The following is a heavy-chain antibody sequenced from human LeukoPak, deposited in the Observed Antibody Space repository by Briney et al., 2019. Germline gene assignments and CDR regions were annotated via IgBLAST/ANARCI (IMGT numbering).Heavy chain of an antibody. CDR1: GYSFTSYW. CDR2: IYPGDSDT. J-gene: IGHJ4*02. Sequence: GESLKISCMGSGYSFTSYWIGWVRQMPGKGLEWMGIIYPGDSDTRYSPSFQGQVTISADKSISTAYLQWSSLKASDTAMYYCARSSSLDYYDSSGYYPFDYWGQGTLVTVSS. CDR3: ARSSSLDYYDSSGYYPFDY. V-gene: IGHV5-51*01. D-gene: IGHD3-22*01.